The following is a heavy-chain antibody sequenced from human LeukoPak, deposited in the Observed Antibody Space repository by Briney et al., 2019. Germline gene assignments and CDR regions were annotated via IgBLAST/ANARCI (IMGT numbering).Heavy chain of an antibody. CDR1: GGSISSYY. CDR2: IYYSGST. D-gene: IGHD3-9*01. CDR3: ARGGGRGRYFDWLLGGYYFDY. J-gene: IGHJ4*02. V-gene: IGHV4-59*01. Sequence: SETLSLTCTVSGGSISSYYWSWIRQPPGKGLEWIGYIYYSGSTNYNPSLKSRVTISVDMSKNQFSLKLSSVTAADTAVYYCARGGGRGRYFDWLLGGYYFDYWGQGTLVTVSS.